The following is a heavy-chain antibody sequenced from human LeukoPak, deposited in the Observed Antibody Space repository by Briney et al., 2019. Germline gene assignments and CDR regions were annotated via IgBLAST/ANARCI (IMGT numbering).Heavy chain of an antibody. V-gene: IGHV4-34*01. CDR3: ARGPKELIRRFLEWLPPYGMDV. CDR1: GGSFSGYY. J-gene: IGHJ6*02. D-gene: IGHD3-3*01. Sequence: PSETLSLTCAVYGGSFSGYYWSWIRHPPGKGLEWIGEINHSGSTNYNPSLKSRVTISVDTSKNQFSLKLSSVTAADTAVYYCARGPKELIRRFLEWLPPYGMDVWGQGTTVTVSS. CDR2: INHSGST.